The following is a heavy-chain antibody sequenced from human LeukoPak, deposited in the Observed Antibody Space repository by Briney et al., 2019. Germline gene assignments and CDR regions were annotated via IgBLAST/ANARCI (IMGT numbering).Heavy chain of an antibody. D-gene: IGHD4-17*01. CDR2: IYSAGTT. CDR3: ARDGDYGDTYYFDY. J-gene: IGHJ4*02. CDR1: GFTVSGNY. V-gene: IGHV3-66*01. Sequence: PGGSLRLSCAVSGFTVSGNYMSWVRQAPGKGLEWVSIIYSAGTTHYAGSVKGRFTISRDNSKNTLYLQMNSLRVEDTAVYYCARDGDYGDTYYFDYWGQGTLVTVSS.